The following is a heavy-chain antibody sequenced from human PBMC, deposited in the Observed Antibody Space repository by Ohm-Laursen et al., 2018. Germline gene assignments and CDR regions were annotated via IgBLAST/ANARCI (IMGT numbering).Heavy chain of an antibody. D-gene: IGHD1-1*01. V-gene: IGHV3-30*03. CDR1: GFTFSSYG. J-gene: IGHJ5*02. CDR2: ISYDGSNK. CDR3: VRGELTAAGIDH. Sequence: SLRLSCAASGFTFSSYGMHWVRQAPGKGLEWVAVISYDGSNKYYADSVKSRFTISRDNSKNTVYLQMNSLRVEDTALYYCVRGELTAAGIDHWGQGTLVTVSS.